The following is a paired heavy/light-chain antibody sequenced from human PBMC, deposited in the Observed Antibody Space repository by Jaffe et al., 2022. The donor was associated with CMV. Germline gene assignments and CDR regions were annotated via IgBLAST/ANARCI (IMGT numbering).Light chain of an antibody. Sequence: DIQMTQSPSSLSASVGDRVTITCQASQDITKYLNWYQQKPGKAPKLLIYDASNLETGVPSRFSGSGSGTDFTFTISSLQPEDIATYYCLQYDSLPRTFGPGTKVDIK. CDR1: QDITKY. V-gene: IGKV1-33*01. CDR3: LQYDSLPRT. J-gene: IGKJ3*01. CDR2: DAS.
Heavy chain of an antibody. J-gene: IGHJ4*02. CDR2: ISGSGARI. CDR3: AKDLGMIVVKDYFGS. D-gene: IGHD3-22*01. V-gene: IGHV3-23*01. Sequence: EVQLLESGGGLVQPGGSLRLSCTASGFSFSSYAMNWVRQAPGKGLEWVAGISGSGARIHYADSVKGRFTISRDNSKSTLNLQMSSLRAEDTAVYYCAKDLGMIVVKDYFGSWGQGTLVTVSS. CDR1: GFSFSSYA.